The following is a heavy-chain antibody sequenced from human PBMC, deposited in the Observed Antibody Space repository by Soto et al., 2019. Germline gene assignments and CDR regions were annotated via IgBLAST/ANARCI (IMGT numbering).Heavy chain of an antibody. CDR2: IIPIFGTA. CDR3: ARGARIGVVARDAFDI. J-gene: IGHJ3*02. D-gene: IGHD3-22*01. Sequence: QVQLVQSGAEVKKPGSSVKVSCKASGGTFSSYAISWVRQAPGQGLEWMGGIIPIFGTANYAQKFQGRVTITADESTSTAYRELSSLRSEDTAVYYCARGARIGVVARDAFDIWGQGTMVTDSS. V-gene: IGHV1-69*01. CDR1: GGTFSSYA.